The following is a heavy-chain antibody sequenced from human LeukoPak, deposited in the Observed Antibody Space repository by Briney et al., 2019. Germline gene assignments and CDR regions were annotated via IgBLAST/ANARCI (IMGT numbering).Heavy chain of an antibody. CDR1: GGSLSSYS. D-gene: IGHD3-10*01. CDR2: ISYSGST. CDR3: ASQTYGSGSYGDY. Sequence: SETLSLTCTVSGGSLSSYSWSWIRQPPGKGLEWIGYISYSGSTNYNPSLKSRVTISVDTSKNQFSLKLSSVTAADTAVYYCASQTYGSGSYGDYWGQGTLVTVSS. V-gene: IGHV4-59*12. J-gene: IGHJ4*02.